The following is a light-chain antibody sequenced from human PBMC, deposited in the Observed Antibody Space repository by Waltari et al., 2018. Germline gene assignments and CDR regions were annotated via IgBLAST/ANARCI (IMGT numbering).Light chain of an antibody. CDR2: REN. J-gene: IGLJ2*01. CDR3: ATWDDSLNGPL. Sequence: QSVLTQPPSASGTPGQRVTISCSGSSSNFGTNPVTLSQHLPGTAPNLLIYRENQRPSGVPDRFSGSKSGTSASLAISGLQSEHEATYYCATWDDSLNGPLFGGGTMLTVL. V-gene: IGLV1-44*01. CDR1: SSNFGTNP.